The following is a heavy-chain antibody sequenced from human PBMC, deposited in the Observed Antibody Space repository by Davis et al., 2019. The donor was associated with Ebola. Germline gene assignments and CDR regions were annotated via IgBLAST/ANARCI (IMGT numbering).Heavy chain of an antibody. CDR2: ISYDGSNK. CDR3: ARDDRYQSRYYYYGMDV. D-gene: IGHD3-16*02. J-gene: IGHJ6*04. V-gene: IGHV3-30-3*01. Sequence: GESLKISCAASGFSFSSYWMSWVRQAPGKGLEWVAVISYDGSNKYYADSVKGRFTISRDNSKNTLYLQMNSLRAEDTAVYYCARDDRYQSRYYYYGMDVWGKGTTVTVSS. CDR1: GFSFSSYW.